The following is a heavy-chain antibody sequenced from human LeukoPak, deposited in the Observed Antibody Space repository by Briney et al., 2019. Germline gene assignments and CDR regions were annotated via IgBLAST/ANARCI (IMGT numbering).Heavy chain of an antibody. Sequence: SVTVSYMASVYTFTNHGISWVRQAPGQGREWMGWISAYNGNTNYAQKLQGKVTITKDTSHSTDSLHPEGLSCDHTAVAYCSRAHGDYAWFDPWGQGTLVTVSS. CDR1: VYTFTNHG. V-gene: IGHV1-18*01. J-gene: IGHJ5*02. CDR3: SRAHGDYAWFDP. D-gene: IGHD4-17*01. CDR2: ISAYNGNT.